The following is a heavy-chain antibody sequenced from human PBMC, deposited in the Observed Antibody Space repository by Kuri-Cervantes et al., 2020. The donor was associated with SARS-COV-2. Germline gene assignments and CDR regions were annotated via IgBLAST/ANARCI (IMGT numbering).Heavy chain of an antibody. CDR1: GSSVSSPNY. J-gene: IGHJ4*02. CDR3: ARHGGIAVAGTFDY. D-gene: IGHD6-19*01. CDR2: IYHSGTT. V-gene: IGHV4-38-2*02. Sequence: SETLSLTCTVSGSSVSSPNYWGCLRQPPGKGLEWIGSIYHSGTTYYNPSLKSRVTLSVDTSKNQFSLKLSSVTAADTAVYYCARHGGIAVAGTFDYWGQGTLVTVSS.